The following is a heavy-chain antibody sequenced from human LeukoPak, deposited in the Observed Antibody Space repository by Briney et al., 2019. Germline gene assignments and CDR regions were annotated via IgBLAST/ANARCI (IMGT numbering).Heavy chain of an antibody. J-gene: IGHJ5*02. V-gene: IGHV4-31*03. CDR3: ARESRTEDWFDP. CDR1: GGSISSGGYS. CDR2: IYYSGST. Sequence: SETLSLTCTVSGGSISSGGYSWSWIRQHPGKGLEWIGYIYYSGSTYYNPSLKSRVTISVDTSKNQFSLKLSSVTAADTAVYYCARESRTEDWFDPWGQGTLVTVSS.